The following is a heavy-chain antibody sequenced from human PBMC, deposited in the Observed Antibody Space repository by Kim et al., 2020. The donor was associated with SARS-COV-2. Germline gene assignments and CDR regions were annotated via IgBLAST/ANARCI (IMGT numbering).Heavy chain of an antibody. D-gene: IGHD3-10*01. Sequence: LVKVSCKASGGTFSSYAISWVRQAPGQGLEWMGGIIPIFGTANYAQKFQGRVTITADESTSTAYMELSSLRSEDTAVYYCARGYYYGSGTQGPFDYWGQGTLVTVSS. CDR3: ARGYYYGSGTQGPFDY. CDR1: GGTFSSYA. J-gene: IGHJ4*02. CDR2: IIPIFGTA. V-gene: IGHV1-69*13.